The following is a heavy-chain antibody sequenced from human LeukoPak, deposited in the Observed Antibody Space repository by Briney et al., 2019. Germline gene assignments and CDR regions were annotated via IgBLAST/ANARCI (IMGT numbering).Heavy chain of an antibody. CDR1: GGSFSGYY. CDR3: ARGVMGDCYTN. CDR2: INHSGST. D-gene: IGHD2-21*02. V-gene: IGHV4-34*01. J-gene: IGHJ4*02. Sequence: SSETLSLTCAVYGGSFSGYYWSWIRQPPGKGLEWIGEINHSGSTNYNPSLKSRVTISVDTSKNQFSLKLSSVTAADTAVYYCARGVMGDCYTNWGQGTLVTVSS.